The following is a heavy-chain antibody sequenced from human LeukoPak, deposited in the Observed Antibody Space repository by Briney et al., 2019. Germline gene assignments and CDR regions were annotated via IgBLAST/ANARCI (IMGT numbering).Heavy chain of an antibody. D-gene: IGHD2-2*01. CDR3: AAVDTPVEYQLLFAFDAFDI. V-gene: IGHV1-58*02. CDR1: GFTFTSSA. J-gene: IGHJ3*02. CDR2: IVVGSGNT. Sequence: GASVKVSCKASGFTFTSSAMQWVRQARGQRLEWIGWIVVGSGNTNYAQKFQERVTITRDMSTSTAYMELSSLRSEDTAVYYCAAVDTPVEYQLLFAFDAFDIWGQGTMVTVSS.